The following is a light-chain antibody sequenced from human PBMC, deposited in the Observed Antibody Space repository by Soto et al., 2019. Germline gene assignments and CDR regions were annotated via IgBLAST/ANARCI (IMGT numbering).Light chain of an antibody. Sequence: QSVLTQPPSASGSPGQSVTISCTGTSSDVGGYNYVSWYQQHPGKAPKLMIYEVSKRPSGVSDRFSGSKSGNTASLTVSGLKAEDEADYYCSSYASSDNLVFGGGTEFTVL. CDR1: SSDVGGYNY. J-gene: IGLJ2*01. CDR2: EVS. V-gene: IGLV2-8*01. CDR3: SSYASSDNLV.